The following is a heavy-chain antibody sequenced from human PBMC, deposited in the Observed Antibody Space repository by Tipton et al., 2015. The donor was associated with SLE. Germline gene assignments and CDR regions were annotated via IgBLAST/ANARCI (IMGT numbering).Heavy chain of an antibody. D-gene: IGHD6-19*01. CDR2: INHSGST. CDR1: GGSFSGYY. Sequence: TLSLTCAVHGGSFSGYYWNWIRQPPGKGLEWIGEINHSGSTNYNPSLKSRVTISVDTSKNQFSLKLSSVTAADTAVYFCARTPGSGWQYYFDYWGQGTLVTVSS. CDR3: ARTPGSGWQYYFDY. V-gene: IGHV4-34*01. J-gene: IGHJ4*02.